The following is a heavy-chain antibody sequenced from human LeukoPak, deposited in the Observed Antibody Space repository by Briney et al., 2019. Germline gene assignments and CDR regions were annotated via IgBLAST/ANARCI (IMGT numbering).Heavy chain of an antibody. J-gene: IGHJ4*02. CDR3: ARGALKCDPCFFDR. CDR2: ISGSGGTT. Sequence: PGGSLRLSCAASGFTFSSYDMNWVRQAPGKGLEWVSYISGSGGTTYYADSVKGRFTISRDNANNSLYLQMNSLRAEDTAVYYCARGALKCDPCFFDRWGQGSLVTVSS. CDR1: GFTFSSYD. V-gene: IGHV3-48*03. D-gene: IGHD2-21*01.